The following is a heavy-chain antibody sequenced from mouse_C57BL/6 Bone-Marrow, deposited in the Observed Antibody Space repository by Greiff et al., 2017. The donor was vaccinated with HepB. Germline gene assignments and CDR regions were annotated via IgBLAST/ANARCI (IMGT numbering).Heavy chain of an antibody. CDR2: ISSGGSYT. Sequence: EVKLMESGGDLVKPGGSLKLSCAASGFTFSSYGMSWVRQTPDKRLEWVATISSGGSYTYYPDSVKGRFTISRDNAKNTLYLQMSSLKSEDTAMYYCARRGSPAWFAYWGQGTLVTVSA. J-gene: IGHJ3*01. CDR1: GFTFSSYG. CDR3: ARRGSPAWFAY. D-gene: IGHD1-1*02. V-gene: IGHV5-6*02.